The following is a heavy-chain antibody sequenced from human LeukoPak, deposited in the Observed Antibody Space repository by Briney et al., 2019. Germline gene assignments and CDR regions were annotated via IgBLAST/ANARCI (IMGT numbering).Heavy chain of an antibody. J-gene: IGHJ4*02. V-gene: IGHV3-23*03. Sequence: GGSLRLSCEASGFTFSSYAMSWVRQAPGRGLEWVSVFYVGGATYYADSVKGRFTISRDNSENTLYLQMKSLRAEDTAVYYCARGDGYNFFDYWGQGTLVTVSS. CDR2: FYVGGAT. CDR1: GFTFSSYA. D-gene: IGHD5-24*01. CDR3: ARGDGYNFFDY.